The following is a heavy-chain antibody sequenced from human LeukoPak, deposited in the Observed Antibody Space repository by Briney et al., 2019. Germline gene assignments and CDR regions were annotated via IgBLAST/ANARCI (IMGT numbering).Heavy chain of an antibody. CDR3: ARASDNYYYHYVDV. D-gene: IGHD2-15*01. CDR2: ISSSSSYI. J-gene: IGHJ6*03. CDR1: GFTFSSHS. Sequence: PGGSLRLSCVASGFTFSSHSMNWVRQAPGKGLEWVSCISSSSSYICYADSLKGRFTISRDNAKNSLYLQMNSLRAEDTAVYYCARASDNYYYHYVDVWGKGTTVTISS. V-gene: IGHV3-21*01.